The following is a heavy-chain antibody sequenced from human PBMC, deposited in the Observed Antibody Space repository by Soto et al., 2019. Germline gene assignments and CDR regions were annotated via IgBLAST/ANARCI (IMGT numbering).Heavy chain of an antibody. V-gene: IGHV3-21*01. CDR1: GFTFSWYS. Sequence: PGGSLRLSCAASGFTFSWYSMNWVRQAPGKGLEWVSSISASSTYIYYADSVKGRFAISRDNAKNSLYLQMNSLRAEDTAVYYCARDDTGGGLTYYLDAWGQGTLVTVSS. CDR3: ARDDTGGGLTYYLDA. J-gene: IGHJ4*02. D-gene: IGHD2-8*02. CDR2: ISASSTYI.